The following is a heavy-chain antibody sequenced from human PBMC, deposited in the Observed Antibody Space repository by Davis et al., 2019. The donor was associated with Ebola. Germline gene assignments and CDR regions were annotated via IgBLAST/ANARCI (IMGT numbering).Heavy chain of an antibody. CDR3: VSGLISTTNY. CDR2: IKNDGSIT. Sequence: PGGSLRLSCAASGFTFSNYWMHWVRQAPGKGPVWVSRIKNDGSITYYADSVKGRFTISRENAKNTLYLQMNSLRAEDTAVYYCVSGLISTTNYWGQGTLVTVSS. J-gene: IGHJ4*02. D-gene: IGHD2-8*01. V-gene: IGHV3-74*01. CDR1: GFTFSNYW.